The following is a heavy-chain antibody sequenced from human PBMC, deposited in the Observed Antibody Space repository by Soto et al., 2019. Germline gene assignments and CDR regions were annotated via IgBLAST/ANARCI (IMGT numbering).Heavy chain of an antibody. Sequence: PGGSLRLSCAPSGFTFSTYGMHWVRQAPGKGLEWVAVIWYDGSNQYYADSVKGRFTTSRDNSKNVLYLQMNSLRAEDTAVYYCARDLGAFNYGSAYFDYWGQGTPVTVSS. CDR1: GFTFSTYG. CDR3: ARDLGAFNYGSAYFDY. D-gene: IGHD3-10*01. V-gene: IGHV3-33*01. CDR2: IWYDGSNQ. J-gene: IGHJ4*02.